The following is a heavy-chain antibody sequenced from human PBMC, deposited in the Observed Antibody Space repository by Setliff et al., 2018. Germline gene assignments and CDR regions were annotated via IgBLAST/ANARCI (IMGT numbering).Heavy chain of an antibody. V-gene: IGHV7-4-1*02. CDR3: ARASRFGTVKWRGNYYMDV. J-gene: IGHJ6*03. D-gene: IGHD3-10*01. CDR1: GYTFPTYA. CDR2: INTNTGNP. Sequence: GASVKVSCKASGYTFPTYAMGWLRQAPGQRLAWMGWINTNTGNPSYAQGFTGRFVFSLDTSVNTAYVQINILMPEDTAVYSCARASRFGTVKWRGNYYMDVWGKGTTVTVSS.